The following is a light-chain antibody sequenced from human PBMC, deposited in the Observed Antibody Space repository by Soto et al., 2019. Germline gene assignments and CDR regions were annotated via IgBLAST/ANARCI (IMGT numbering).Light chain of an antibody. Sequence: DIQMTQSPSTLSASVGDRVTITCRASQSISTWLAWYQQKPGEAPKLLIYDATRLQSGVLSTFSGSGSGTEFTLTISSLQPDDFATYYCQQYNLYPYTFGQGTKLEI. CDR1: QSISTW. CDR2: DAT. V-gene: IGKV1-5*01. J-gene: IGKJ2*01. CDR3: QQYNLYPYT.